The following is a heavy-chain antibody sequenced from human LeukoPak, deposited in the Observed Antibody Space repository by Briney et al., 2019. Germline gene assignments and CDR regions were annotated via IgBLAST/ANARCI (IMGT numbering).Heavy chain of an antibody. D-gene: IGHD4-17*01. J-gene: IGHJ4*02. CDR2: IFYSGST. CDR3: ARGFLYGDLPDS. Sequence: SETLSLTCTVSGGSISNNYWSWFRQPPGKGLEWLGYIFYSGSTNYNPSLKSRVTISVDTSKNQFSLRLASVTAADPAVYYCARGFLYGDLPDSWGQGTLVIVSS. CDR1: GGSISNNY. V-gene: IGHV4-59*01.